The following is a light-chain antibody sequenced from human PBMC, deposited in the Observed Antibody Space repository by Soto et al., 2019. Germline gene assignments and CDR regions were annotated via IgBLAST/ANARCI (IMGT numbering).Light chain of an antibody. V-gene: IGKV3-11*01. CDR1: HSVTTY. J-gene: IGKJ1*01. Sequence: EIVLTQSPATLSLSPGERATLSCGASHSVTTYLAWYQQKPGQSPRLLIYDASTRAPGIPARFSGSGSGTDFTPTISSLEPEDFAVYYCQQRSTWPRTFGQGTKGDI. CDR2: DAS. CDR3: QQRSTWPRT.